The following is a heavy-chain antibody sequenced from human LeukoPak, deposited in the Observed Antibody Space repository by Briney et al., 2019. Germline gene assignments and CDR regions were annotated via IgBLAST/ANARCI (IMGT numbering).Heavy chain of an antibody. Sequence: PGGSLRLSCAASGFTVSSNYMSWVRQAPGKGLERVSVIYSGGSTYYADSVKGRFTISRDNSKNTLYLQINSLRAEDTAVYYCARYVTTYYDILTGAGVFDYWGQGTLVTVSS. J-gene: IGHJ4*02. CDR1: GFTVSSNY. CDR3: ARYVTTYYDILTGAGVFDY. D-gene: IGHD3-9*01. V-gene: IGHV3-66*02. CDR2: IYSGGST.